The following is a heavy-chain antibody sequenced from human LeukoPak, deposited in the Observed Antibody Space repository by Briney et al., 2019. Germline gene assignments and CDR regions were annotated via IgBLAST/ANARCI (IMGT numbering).Heavy chain of an antibody. D-gene: IGHD1-26*01. Sequence: GGSLRLSCAASGFTFSSYSMNWVRQAPGKGLEWVSYISSSSSTIYYADSVKGRFTISRDISKNTLYLQMNNLRAEDTALYYCARGARGSYGDFRGQGTLVTVSS. CDR1: GFTFSSYS. V-gene: IGHV3-48*01. J-gene: IGHJ4*02. CDR2: ISSSSSTI. CDR3: ARGARGSYGDF.